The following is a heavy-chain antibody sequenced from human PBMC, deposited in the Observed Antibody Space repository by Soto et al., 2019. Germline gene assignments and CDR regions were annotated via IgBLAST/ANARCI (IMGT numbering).Heavy chain of an antibody. CDR3: ARDRSTYGGGGTGEVKENWFDP. V-gene: IGHV4-59*01. CDR2: AYYSGDT. Sequence: KPSETLSLTCSVSGGSISPYYWSWIRHPPGKGLEWIGYAYYSGDTGYNPSLKSRVTMAVATSKSQVSLKLSSVTAADTAVYYCARDRSTYGGGGTGEVKENWFDPWGQGALVTVSS. J-gene: IGHJ5*02. CDR1: GGSISPYY. D-gene: IGHD2-8*01.